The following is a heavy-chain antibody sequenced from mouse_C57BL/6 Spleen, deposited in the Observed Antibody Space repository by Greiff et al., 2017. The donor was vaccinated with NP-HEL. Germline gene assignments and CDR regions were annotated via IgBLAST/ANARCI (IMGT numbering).Heavy chain of an antibody. CDR2: IDPSDSYT. D-gene: IGHD1-1*01. J-gene: IGHJ1*03. Sequence: QVQLQQPGAELVMPGASVKLSCKASGYTFTSYWMHWVKQRPGQGLEWIGEIDPSDSYTNYNQKFKGKSTLTVDKSSSTAYMQLSSLTSEDSAVYYWARGKYYGSSPYWYFDVWGTGTTVTVSS. CDR3: ARGKYYGSSPYWYFDV. CDR1: GYTFTSYW. V-gene: IGHV1-69*01.